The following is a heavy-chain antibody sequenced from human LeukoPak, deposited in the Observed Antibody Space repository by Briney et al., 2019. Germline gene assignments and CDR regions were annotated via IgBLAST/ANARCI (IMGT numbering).Heavy chain of an antibody. CDR3: ARQEDHDYGDSYFDY. CDR2: ITNSGGTT. Sequence: GGSLRLSCAASGFTFSSYEMSWVRQAPGKGLGWVSYITNSGGTTYYADSVKGRFTISRDNAKNSLYLQMNSLRAEDTAVYYCARQEDHDYGDSYFDYWGQGILVTVSS. D-gene: IGHD4-17*01. J-gene: IGHJ4*02. V-gene: IGHV3-48*03. CDR1: GFTFSSYE.